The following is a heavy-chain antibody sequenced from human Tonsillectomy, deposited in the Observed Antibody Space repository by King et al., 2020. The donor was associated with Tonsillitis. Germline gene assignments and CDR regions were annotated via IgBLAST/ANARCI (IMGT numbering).Heavy chain of an antibody. CDR2: IYTSGST. D-gene: IGHD5-18*01. V-gene: IGHV4-4*07. CDR3: ARSQLWSTYWYFDL. Sequence: QLQESGPGLLKPSETLSLTCTVSGGSISSHYWSWIRQPAGKGLEWIGRIYTSGSTSYNPSLKSRVTMSVDTSKNQFSLKLSSVAAADTAVYYCARSQLWSTYWYFDLWGRGTLAT. CDR1: GGSISSHY. J-gene: IGHJ2*01.